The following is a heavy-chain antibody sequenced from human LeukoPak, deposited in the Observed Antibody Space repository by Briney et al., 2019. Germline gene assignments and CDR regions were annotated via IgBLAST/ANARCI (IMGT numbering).Heavy chain of an antibody. CDR2: ISGSGGST. D-gene: IGHD7-27*01. Sequence: PGGSLRLSCAASGFIFSSYAMSWVRQAPGKGLEWVSAISGSGGSTYYADSVKGRFTISRDNSKNTLYLQMNSLRAEDTAVYYCARSGTGEGSNYYYYGMDVWGKGTTVTVSS. J-gene: IGHJ6*04. CDR3: ARSGTGEGSNYYYYGMDV. V-gene: IGHV3-23*01. CDR1: GFIFSSYA.